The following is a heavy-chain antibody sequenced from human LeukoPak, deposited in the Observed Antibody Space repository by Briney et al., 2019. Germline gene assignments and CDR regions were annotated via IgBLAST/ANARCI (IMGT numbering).Heavy chain of an antibody. Sequence: ASVKVSCKASGYTFTSYYMHWVRQAPGRGLEWMGIINPSGGSTSYAQKFQGRVTMTRDTSTRTVHMELSSLRSEDTAVYYCARERNQLPPPAGMDVWGQGTTVTVSS. V-gene: IGHV1-46*01. D-gene: IGHD2-2*01. CDR2: INPSGGST. J-gene: IGHJ6*02. CDR3: ARERNQLPPPAGMDV. CDR1: GYTFTSYY.